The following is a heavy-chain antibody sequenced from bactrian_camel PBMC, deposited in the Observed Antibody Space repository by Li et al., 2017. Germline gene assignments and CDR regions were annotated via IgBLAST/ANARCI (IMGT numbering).Heavy chain of an antibody. Sequence: VQLVESGGGSAQAGRSLTLSCEASSMNTRKRYCMGWFRQFPGKERENVAQIDIDGSTIYADSAKGRFTFSKDNANNILFLQMNSLKPEDTAMYYCAATYTSSPRLCVSGTLSRISGQFPYRGQGTQVTVS. CDR3: AATYTSSPRLCVSGTLSRISGQFPY. CDR2: IDIDGST. J-gene: IGHJ4*01. D-gene: IGHD2*01. V-gene: IGHV3S55*01. CDR1: SMNTRKRYC.